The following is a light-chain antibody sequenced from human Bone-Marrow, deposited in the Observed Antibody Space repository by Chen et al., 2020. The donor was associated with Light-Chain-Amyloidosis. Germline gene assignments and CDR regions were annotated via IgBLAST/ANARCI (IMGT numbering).Light chain of an antibody. Sequence: SYVLTQPSSVSVAPGQTATIACGGNNIESTSVHWYQQTPGQAPLLVVYDDSDRPSGIRERLSGSNAGNTATLTISRVEAGDEADYYCQVWDRSSDRPVFGGGTKLTVL. CDR3: QVWDRSSDRPV. J-gene: IGLJ3*02. V-gene: IGLV3-21*02. CDR1: NIESTS. CDR2: DDS.